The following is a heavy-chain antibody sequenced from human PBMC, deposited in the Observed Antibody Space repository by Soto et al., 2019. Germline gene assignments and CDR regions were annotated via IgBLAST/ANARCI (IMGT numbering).Heavy chain of an antibody. CDR2: INHSGST. V-gene: IGHV4-34*01. J-gene: IGHJ5*02. D-gene: IGHD4-17*01. Sequence: SETLSLTCAVYGGSFSGYYWSWIRQPPGKGLEWIGEINHSGSTNYNPSLKSRVTISVDTSKNQFSLKLSSVTAADTAVYYCARDYGDNVPYNWFDPWGQGTLVTVSS. CDR3: ARDYGDNVPYNWFDP. CDR1: GGSFSGYY.